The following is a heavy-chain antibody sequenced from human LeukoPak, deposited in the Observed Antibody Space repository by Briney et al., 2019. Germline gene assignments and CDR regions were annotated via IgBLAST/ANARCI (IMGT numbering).Heavy chain of an antibody. Sequence: GGSLRLSCAGSGFTFSSYGMSWVRQAPGKGLEWVSAIRGTGTSTYYADSVKGRFTISRDNSKNTLYLQMNSLRAEDTAVYYCAKAPVTTCRGAFCYPFDYWGLGTLVTVSS. CDR1: GFTFSSYG. V-gene: IGHV3-23*01. D-gene: IGHD2-15*01. CDR2: IRGTGTST. J-gene: IGHJ4*02. CDR3: AKAPVTTCRGAFCYPFDY.